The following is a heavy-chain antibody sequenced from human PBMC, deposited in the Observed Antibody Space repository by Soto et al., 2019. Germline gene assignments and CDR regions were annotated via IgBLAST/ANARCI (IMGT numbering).Heavy chain of an antibody. CDR2: GST. CDR3: ARTTAVPNTLRSRYFFDY. J-gene: IGHJ4*02. D-gene: IGHD4-17*01. V-gene: IGHV4-59*11. CDR1: DDSISSHY. Sequence: SETLSLTCTVSDDSISSHYWSWIRQPPGKGLEWIGFGSTKYNPSLKGRVTISVDLSKNQFSLRLSSVTTADTALYYCARTTAVPNTLRSRYFFDYWGQGTLVTVSS.